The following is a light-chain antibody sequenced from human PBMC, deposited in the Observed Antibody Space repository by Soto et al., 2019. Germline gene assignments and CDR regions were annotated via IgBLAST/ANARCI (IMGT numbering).Light chain of an antibody. CDR3: QSYDSSLGGPYV. CDR2: GNS. J-gene: IGLJ1*01. Sequence: QSVLTQPPSVSGAPGQRVTISCTGSSSNIGAGYDVHWYQQLPGTAPKLLIYGNSNRPSGVPDRFSGSKSGTSASLAITGLQAEYEADYYCQSYDSSLGGPYVFGTGTKVTVL. V-gene: IGLV1-40*01. CDR1: SSNIGAGYD.